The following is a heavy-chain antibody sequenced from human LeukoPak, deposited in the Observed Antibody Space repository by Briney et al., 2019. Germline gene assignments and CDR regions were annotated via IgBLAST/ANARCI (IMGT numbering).Heavy chain of an antibody. J-gene: IGHJ6*02. D-gene: IGHD5-18*01. Sequence: GGSLRLSCAASGFTFSSYAMHWVRQAPGKGLEWVAVISYDGSNKYYADSVKGRFTISRDNSKNTLYLQTNSLRAEDTAVYYCARDYRPRYSYGYGRGYYYYGMDVWGQGTTVTVSS. CDR2: ISYDGSNK. CDR1: GFTFSSYA. V-gene: IGHV3-30*04. CDR3: ARDYRPRYSYGYGRGYYYYGMDV.